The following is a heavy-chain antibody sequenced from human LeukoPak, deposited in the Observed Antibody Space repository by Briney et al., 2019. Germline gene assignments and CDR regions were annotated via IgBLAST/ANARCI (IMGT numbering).Heavy chain of an antibody. J-gene: IGHJ6*03. D-gene: IGHD2-15*01. V-gene: IGHV1-2*02. CDR1: GYTFSDYY. CDR3: ARAAPAGYYYFMDV. Sequence: VAPVKVSCKASGYTFSDYYIHWVRQAPGQGLEWMGWINPKSGDLNYAQKFQGGVTMTRDTSSKTVYVELSRLRSDDTAVHFCARAAPAGYYYFMDVWGKGTTVTVSS. CDR2: INPKSGDL.